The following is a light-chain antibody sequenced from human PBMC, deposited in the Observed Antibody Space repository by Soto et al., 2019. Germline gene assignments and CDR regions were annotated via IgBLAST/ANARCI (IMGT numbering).Light chain of an antibody. CDR1: QSVRSNY. V-gene: IGKV3-20*01. CDR2: GAS. J-gene: IGKJ1*01. CDR3: LQDINYPWT. Sequence: EIVLTQSPGTLSLSPGERATLSCRASQSVRSNYLAWYQQKPGRAPRLLIYGASSRATGIPDRFSGSGSGTDFTLAISSLQPEDSATYYCLQDINYPWTFGQGTKVDIK.